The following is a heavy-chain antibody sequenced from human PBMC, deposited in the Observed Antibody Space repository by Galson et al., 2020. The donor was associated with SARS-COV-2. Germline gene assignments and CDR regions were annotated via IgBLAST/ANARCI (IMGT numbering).Heavy chain of an antibody. CDR2: ISYDGSNK. J-gene: IGHJ4*02. Sequence: GESLRLSCAASGFTFSSYAMHWVRQAPGKGLEWVAVISYDGSNKYYAHSVKGRFTISRDNSKNTLYLQMNSLRAEDTAVYYCAGGLLWFGELWYWGQGTLVTVSS. CDR3: AGGLLWFGELWY. V-gene: IGHV3-30*01. D-gene: IGHD3-10*01. CDR1: GFTFSSYA.